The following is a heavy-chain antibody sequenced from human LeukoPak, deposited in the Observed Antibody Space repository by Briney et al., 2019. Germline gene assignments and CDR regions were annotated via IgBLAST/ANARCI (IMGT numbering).Heavy chain of an antibody. Sequence: SETLSLTCTVSGGSISSYYWSWIRQPPGKGLEWIGYIYYSGSTNYNPSLKSRVTISVDTSKNQFSLKVTSVTAADTAVYYCARHPGYYYYYMDVWGKGTTVTISS. V-gene: IGHV4-59*08. CDR1: GGSISSYY. CDR2: IYYSGST. J-gene: IGHJ6*03. CDR3: ARHPGYYYYYMDV.